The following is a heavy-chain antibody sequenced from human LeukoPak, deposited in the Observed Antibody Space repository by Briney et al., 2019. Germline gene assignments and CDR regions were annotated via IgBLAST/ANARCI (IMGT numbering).Heavy chain of an antibody. J-gene: IGHJ6*03. D-gene: IGHD5-12*01. V-gene: IGHV4-4*07. Sequence: SETLSLTCTVSGGSISSYYWSWIRQPAGKGLEWIGRIYTSGSTNYNPSLKSRVTMSVDTSKNQFSLKLSSVTAADTAVYYCARSSCYEPTAYYMDVWGKGTTVTVSS. CDR1: GGSISSYY. CDR3: ARSSCYEPTAYYMDV. CDR2: IYTSGST.